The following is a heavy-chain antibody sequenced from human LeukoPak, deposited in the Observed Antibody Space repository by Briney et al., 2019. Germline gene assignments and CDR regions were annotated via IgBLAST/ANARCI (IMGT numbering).Heavy chain of an antibody. CDR1: GFTFSSYS. V-gene: IGHV3-33*01. CDR3: ARDPPVDQDY. J-gene: IGHJ4*02. Sequence: GRSLRLSCAASGFTFSSYSMHWVRQAPGKGLEWVAVIWYDGSNKYYADSVKGRFTISRDNSKNTLYLQMSSLRAEDTAVYYCARDPPVDQDYWGQGTLVTVSS. CDR2: IWYDGSNK. D-gene: IGHD2-2*01.